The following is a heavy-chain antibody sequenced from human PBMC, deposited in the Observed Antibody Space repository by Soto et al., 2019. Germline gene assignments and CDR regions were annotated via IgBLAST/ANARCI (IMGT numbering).Heavy chain of an antibody. Sequence: SVKVSCKASGGTFSSYAISWVRQAPGQGLEWMGGIIPIFGTANYAQKFQGRVTITADESTSTAYMELSSLRSEDTAVYYCARGVITMARGVPYYYYGMDVWGQGTTVTVSS. CDR3: ARGVITMARGVPYYYYGMDV. CDR2: IIPIFGTA. CDR1: GGTFSSYA. D-gene: IGHD3-10*01. V-gene: IGHV1-69*13. J-gene: IGHJ6*02.